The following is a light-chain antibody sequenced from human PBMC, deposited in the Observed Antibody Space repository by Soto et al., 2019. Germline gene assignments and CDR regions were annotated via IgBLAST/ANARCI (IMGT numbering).Light chain of an antibody. V-gene: IGLV4-69*01. J-gene: IGLJ2*01. CDR1: SGHSSYA. Sequence: QSVLTQSPSASASLGASVKLTCTLSSGHSSYAIAWHQQQPEKGPRYLMNLNSDGSHSKGDGIPDRFSGSSSGAERYLTISCLQYEDAADYYCQTWGTGILVFGGGTKLTVL. CDR2: LNSDGSH. CDR3: QTWGTGILV.